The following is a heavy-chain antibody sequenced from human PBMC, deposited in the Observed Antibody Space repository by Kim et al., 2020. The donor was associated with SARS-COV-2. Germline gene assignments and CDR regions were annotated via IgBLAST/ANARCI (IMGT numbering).Heavy chain of an antibody. CDR2: ITKNTSAI. J-gene: IGHJ3*02. CDR1: GFTFSAYD. D-gene: IGHD3-16*01. Sequence: GGSLRLSCATSGFTFSAYDMNWVRQAPGKGLEWLSFITKNTSAIDYADSVKGRFTTSRDNGKNSLYLQMSSLTDEDTAVYFCVRDRWGGGSDIWGQGTMV. V-gene: IGHV3-48*02. CDR3: VRDRWGGGSDI.